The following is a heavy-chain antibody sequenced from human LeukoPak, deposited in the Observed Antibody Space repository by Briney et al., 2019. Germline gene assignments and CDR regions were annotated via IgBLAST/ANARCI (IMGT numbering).Heavy chain of an antibody. CDR1: GYTFTSYD. Sequence: ASVKVSCKASGYTFTSYDINWVRQATGQGLEWMGWMNPNSGNTGYAQKLQGRVTMTTDTSTSTAYMELRSLRSDDTAVYYCARDFLVGASQAFDIWGQGTMVTASS. CDR2: MNPNSGNT. V-gene: IGHV1-8*01. J-gene: IGHJ3*02. CDR3: ARDFLVGASQAFDI. D-gene: IGHD1-26*01.